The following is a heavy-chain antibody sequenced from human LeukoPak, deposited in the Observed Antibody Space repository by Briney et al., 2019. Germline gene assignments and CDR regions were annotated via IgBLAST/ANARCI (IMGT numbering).Heavy chain of an antibody. Sequence: SETLTLTCTVSGGSFSSYYWSWIRQPPGKGLDWIGYISYSGSTNYNPSPKSRLTISVDTSKNQFSLKLSSVTAADPAVYYCARIRYSSLLYYYVMDVWGQGTTVTVSS. CDR1: GGSFSSYY. D-gene: IGHD6-6*01. CDR3: ARIRYSSLLYYYVMDV. V-gene: IGHV4-59*01. J-gene: IGHJ6*02. CDR2: ISYSGST.